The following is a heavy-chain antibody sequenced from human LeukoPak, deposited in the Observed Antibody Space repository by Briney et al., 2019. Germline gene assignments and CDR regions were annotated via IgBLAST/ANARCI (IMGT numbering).Heavy chain of an antibody. CDR2: INPSGGST. D-gene: IGHD6-13*01. J-gene: IGHJ5*02. CDR1: GYTFTSYY. Sequence: ASVTVSCKASGYTFTSYYMHWVRQAPGQGLEWMGIINPSGGSTSYAQKFQGRVTMTRDTSTSTVYMELSSLRSEDTAVYYCARAPIAAAGKTGWFDPWGQGTLVTVSS. V-gene: IGHV1-46*01. CDR3: ARAPIAAAGKTGWFDP.